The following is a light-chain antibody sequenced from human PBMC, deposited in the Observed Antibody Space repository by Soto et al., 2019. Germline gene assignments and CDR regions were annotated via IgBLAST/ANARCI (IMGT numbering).Light chain of an antibody. CDR1: QSISSY. CDR2: AAS. V-gene: IGKV1-39*01. J-gene: IGKJ4*01. Sequence: DIQMTQSPSSLSASVGDRVNITCRASQSISSYLNWYQQKPGKAPKLLIYAASSLQSGIPSRFSGSGSGTDFTLTISSLQPEDFATYYCQQSYSTPLTFCGGTKLEIK. CDR3: QQSYSTPLT.